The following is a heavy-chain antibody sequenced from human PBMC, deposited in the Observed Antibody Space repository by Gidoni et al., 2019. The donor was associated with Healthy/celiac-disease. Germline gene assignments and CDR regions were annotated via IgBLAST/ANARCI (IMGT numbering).Heavy chain of an antibody. CDR1: GGSISSYY. CDR3: ARFDYGDFQNWFDP. D-gene: IGHD4-17*01. CDR2: IYYSGST. Sequence: QVQLQESGPGLVKPSETLSLTCPVSGGSISSYYWSWIRQPPGKGLEWIGYIYYSGSTNYNPSLKSRVTISVDTSKNQFSLKLSSVTAADTAVYYCARFDYGDFQNWFDPWGQGTLVTVSS. J-gene: IGHJ5*02. V-gene: IGHV4-59*01.